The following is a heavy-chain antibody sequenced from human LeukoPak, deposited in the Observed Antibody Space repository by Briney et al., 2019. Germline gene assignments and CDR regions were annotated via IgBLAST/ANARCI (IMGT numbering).Heavy chain of an antibody. CDR3: ARAANWFDP. D-gene: IGHD6-25*01. J-gene: IGHJ5*02. Sequence: PSETLSLTCAVYGRSFSGYYWSWIRQPPGKGLEWIGEINHSGSTNYNPSLKSRVTISVDTSKNQFSLKLTSVTAADTAVYYCARAANWFDPWGQGTLVTVSS. CDR2: INHSGST. CDR1: GRSFSGYY. V-gene: IGHV4-34*01.